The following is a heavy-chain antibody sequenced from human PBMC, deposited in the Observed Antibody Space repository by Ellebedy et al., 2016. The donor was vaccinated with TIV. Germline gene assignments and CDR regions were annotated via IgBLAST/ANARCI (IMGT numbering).Heavy chain of an antibody. V-gene: IGHV4-39*07. CDR1: ADSISGSNCY. Sequence: MPSETLSLTCTVSADSISGSNCYWGWIRQPPGKGLEWIGNIYYSGVTYYNPSLKSRVTISVDTSKNQFSLRLTSVTAADTAIYYCARSLSTLGIGWGQGTLVTVSS. D-gene: IGHD2/OR15-2a*01. J-gene: IGHJ4*02. CDR3: ARSLSTLGIG. CDR2: IYYSGVT.